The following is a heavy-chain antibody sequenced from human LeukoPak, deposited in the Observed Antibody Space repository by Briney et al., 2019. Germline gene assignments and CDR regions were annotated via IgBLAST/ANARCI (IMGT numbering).Heavy chain of an antibody. CDR2: ISGSGGTT. Sequence: GGSLRLSCAASGFTFTSYAMSWVRQAPGKGLEWVSGISGSGGTTDYADSVKGRFTISRDNSKNTLYLQMNSLRAEDTAVYYCAKENGNSSGWGSYFDYWGQGTLVTVSS. D-gene: IGHD6-19*01. V-gene: IGHV3-23*01. CDR3: AKENGNSSGWGSYFDY. CDR1: GFTFTSYA. J-gene: IGHJ4*02.